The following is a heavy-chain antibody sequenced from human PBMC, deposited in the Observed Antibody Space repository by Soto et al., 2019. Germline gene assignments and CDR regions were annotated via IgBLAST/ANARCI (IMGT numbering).Heavy chain of an antibody. J-gene: IGHJ4*02. CDR3: AKLPRPGLHYFDF. Sequence: EVQLLESGGGLVQPGGSLRLSCAASGFTFSDYAMSWVRQATGKGLDWVSAISSSGAHTFYADSVKGRFTISRDNSKNTLYLQVNSMSAEDTAVYYCAKLPRPGLHYFDFWGQGTLVTVSS. CDR2: ISSSGAHT. CDR1: GFTFSDYA. V-gene: IGHV3-23*01. D-gene: IGHD4-17*01.